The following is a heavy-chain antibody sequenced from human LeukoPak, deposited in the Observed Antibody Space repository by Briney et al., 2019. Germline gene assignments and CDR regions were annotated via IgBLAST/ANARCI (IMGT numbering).Heavy chain of an antibody. CDR2: FDPEDGET. CDR1: GYTLTELS. D-gene: IGHD5-18*01. Sequence: ASVKVSCKVSGYTLTELSMHWVRQAPGKGLEWMGGFDPEDGETIYAQKFQGRVTMTRDTSTSTVYMELSSLRSEDTAVYYCARAGGSGYSYGTGRGWFDPWGQGTLVTVSS. J-gene: IGHJ5*02. V-gene: IGHV1-24*01. CDR3: ARAGGSGYSYGTGRGWFDP.